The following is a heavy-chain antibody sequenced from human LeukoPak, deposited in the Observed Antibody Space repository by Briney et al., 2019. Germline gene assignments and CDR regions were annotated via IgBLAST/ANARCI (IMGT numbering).Heavy chain of an antibody. CDR2: IYYSGST. CDR1: GGSISSISYY. CDR3: ASTGYSSGWYKR. J-gene: IGHJ4*02. Sequence: SETLSLTCTVSGGSISSISYYWGWIRQPPGKGLEWIGSIYYSGSTYYNPSLKSRVTISVDTSKNQFSLKLSSVTAADTAVYYCASTGYSSGWYKRWGQGTLVTVSS. V-gene: IGHV4-39*01. D-gene: IGHD6-19*01.